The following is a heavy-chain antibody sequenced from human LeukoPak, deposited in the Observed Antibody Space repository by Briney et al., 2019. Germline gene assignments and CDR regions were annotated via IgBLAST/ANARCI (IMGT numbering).Heavy chain of an antibody. CDR3: ARGLRSDY. CDR2: MNPNSGRR. Sequence: ASVKVSCKASGYTFSNYDINCVRQAPGQGLEWMGWMNPNSGRRVYAQKFQGRVTMTRNSSINTAYMELTSLRSDDTAVYYCARGLRSDYWGQGTLVTVSS. CDR1: GYTFSNYD. J-gene: IGHJ4*02. V-gene: IGHV1-8*01. D-gene: IGHD3-16*02.